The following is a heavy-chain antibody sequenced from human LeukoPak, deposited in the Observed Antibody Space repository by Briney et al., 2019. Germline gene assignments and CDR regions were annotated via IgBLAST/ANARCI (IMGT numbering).Heavy chain of an antibody. CDR1: GFTFSRFS. J-gene: IGHJ4*02. Sequence: PGGSLRLSCAASGFTFSRFSMNWVRQAPGKGLEWISYITSSSSSMYYADSVKGRFTISRDNAKNSLYLQMNSLTAEDTAVYYCARVIGSYGDPAYWGQGTLVTVSS. V-gene: IGHV3-48*04. D-gene: IGHD1-26*01. CDR2: ITSSSSSM. CDR3: ARVIGSYGDPAY.